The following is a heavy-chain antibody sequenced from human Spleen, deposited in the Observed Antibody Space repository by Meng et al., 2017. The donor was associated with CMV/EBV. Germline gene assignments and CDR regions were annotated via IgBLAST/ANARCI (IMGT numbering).Heavy chain of an antibody. CDR1: GFTFSNYA. CDR3: ARPPTMKIVPDAFHF. J-gene: IGHJ3*01. D-gene: IGHD3-22*01. Sequence: GESLKISCAASGFTFSNYAMSWVRQAPGKGLEWVSLFSGSDNSTYYADSVKGRFTISRDNSKNTLYLQMNSLRAEDTAVYYCARPPTMKIVPDAFHFWGQGTMVTVSS. V-gene: IGHV3-23*01. CDR2: FSGSDNST.